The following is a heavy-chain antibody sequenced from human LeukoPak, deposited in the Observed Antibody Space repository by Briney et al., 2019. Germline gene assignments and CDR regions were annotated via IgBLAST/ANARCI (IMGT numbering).Heavy chain of an antibody. CDR1: GFTFSSYA. J-gene: IGHJ4*02. V-gene: IGHV3-30-3*01. Sequence: GGSLRLSCAASGFTFSSYAMHWVRQAPGKGLEWVAVISYDGSNKYYADSVKGRFTISRDNSKNTLYLQMNSLRAEDTAVYYCARAGGASSGWHFDYWGQGTLVTASS. D-gene: IGHD6-19*01. CDR3: ARAGGASSGWHFDY. CDR2: ISYDGSNK.